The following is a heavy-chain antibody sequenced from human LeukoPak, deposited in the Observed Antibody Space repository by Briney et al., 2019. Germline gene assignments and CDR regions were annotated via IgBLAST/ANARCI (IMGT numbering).Heavy chain of an antibody. J-gene: IGHJ4*02. CDR2: IQPGHSET. CDR3: ARRLRSSTSFDY. D-gene: IGHD2-2*01. CDR1: GYSFTTSW. Sequence: GASLKISCKASGYSFTTSWIGWVRQMPGKGLEWMGIIQPGHSETIYNPSFQGQVTISADRSINTAYLQWSSLKASDTAIYFCARRLRSSTSFDYWGQGTLVTVSS. V-gene: IGHV5-51*01.